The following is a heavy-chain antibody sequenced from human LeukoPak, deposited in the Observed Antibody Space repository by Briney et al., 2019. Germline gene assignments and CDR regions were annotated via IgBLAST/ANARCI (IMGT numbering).Heavy chain of an antibody. Sequence: GGSLRLSCAASGFTFSSYAMSWVRQAPGKGLEWVSAISGSGGSTYYAESVKGRFTISRDNSKNTLYLQMNSLRAEDTAVYYCAKDWRLVVVTPYNWFDPWGQGTLVTVSS. J-gene: IGHJ5*02. V-gene: IGHV3-23*01. D-gene: IGHD3-22*01. CDR1: GFTFSSYA. CDR3: AKDWRLVVVTPYNWFDP. CDR2: ISGSGGST.